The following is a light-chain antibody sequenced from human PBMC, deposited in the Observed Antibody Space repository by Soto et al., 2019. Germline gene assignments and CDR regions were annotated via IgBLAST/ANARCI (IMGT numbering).Light chain of an antibody. CDR3: QSYDSSLSNWV. Sequence: QSVLTQPPSVSGAPGQRVTISCTGSSSNIGAGYDVHWYQQLPGTAPKLLIYGNSNRPSGVPDRLSGSKSSTSASLAITGLQAEDEADYYCQSYDSSLSNWVFGGGTKLTVL. J-gene: IGLJ3*02. CDR1: SSNIGAGYD. CDR2: GNS. V-gene: IGLV1-40*01.